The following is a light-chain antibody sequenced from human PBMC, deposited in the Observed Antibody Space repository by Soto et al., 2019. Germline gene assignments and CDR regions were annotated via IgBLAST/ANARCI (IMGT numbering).Light chain of an antibody. CDR3: QAYDSSLSASV. Sequence: QSVLTQPPSVSGAPGQRVTISCTGSSSNIGAGYDVHWYQQVPGTAPKLLVYANNNRPSGVPDRFSGSKSGTSASLAIAGLQGEDVADYYCQAYDSSLSASVFGGGTKLTVL. J-gene: IGLJ2*01. CDR2: ANN. V-gene: IGLV1-40*01. CDR1: SSNIGAGYD.